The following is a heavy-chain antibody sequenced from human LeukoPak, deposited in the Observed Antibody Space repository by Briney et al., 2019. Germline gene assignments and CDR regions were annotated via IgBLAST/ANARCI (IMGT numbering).Heavy chain of an antibody. CDR3: ARQNGVGLFSLP. V-gene: IGHV4-59*02. J-gene: IGHJ4*02. D-gene: IGHD2-8*01. Sequence: SETLSLTCTISGGSVSDYYWSWIRQSPGKGLEWIGYIYHTGSTSYSPSLKSRVTISADTSQNQFSLKLSSVTAADTAVYYCARQNGVGLFSLPGGQGILVTVSS. CDR1: GGSVSDYY. CDR2: IYHTGST.